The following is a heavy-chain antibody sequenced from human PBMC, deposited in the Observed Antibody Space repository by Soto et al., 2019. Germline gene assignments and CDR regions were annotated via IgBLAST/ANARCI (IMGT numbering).Heavy chain of an antibody. CDR3: ASIAAAGEFDY. J-gene: IGHJ4*02. V-gene: IGHV1-24*01. D-gene: IGHD6-13*01. CDR1: GYSLTELS. Sequence: VASVKVSCKVSGYSLTELSIHWVRQAPGKGLEWMGGFDPEDDETIYAQKFQGRVTMTEDTSTDTAYMELSSLRSEDTAVFYCASIAAAGEFDYWGRGTLVTVSS. CDR2: FDPEDDET.